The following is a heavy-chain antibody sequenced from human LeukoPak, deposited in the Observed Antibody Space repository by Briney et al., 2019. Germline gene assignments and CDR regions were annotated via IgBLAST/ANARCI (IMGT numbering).Heavy chain of an antibody. V-gene: IGHV1-69*01. CDR1: GGTFSSYA. D-gene: IGHD1-26*01. Sequence: SVKVSCKASGGTFSSYAISWVRQAPGQGLEWMGGIIPIFGTANYAQKFQGRVTITADESTSTAYMELSSLRSEDTAVYYCARDTTRDNWFDPWGQGTLVTVSS. CDR2: IIPIFGTA. CDR3: ARDTTRDNWFDP. J-gene: IGHJ5*02.